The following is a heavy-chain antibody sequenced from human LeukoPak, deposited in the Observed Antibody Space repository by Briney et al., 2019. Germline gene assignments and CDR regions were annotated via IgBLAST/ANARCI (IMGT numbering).Heavy chain of an antibody. Sequence: GGSLRLSCAASGFTFSSYAMSWVRQGPGRGLEWVSAISNSGGSTYYADSVKGRFTISKDNSKNTLYLEMNSLSAEDTAVYYCAKKASSGYYYAFDYWGQGTLVTVSS. J-gene: IGHJ4*02. D-gene: IGHD3-22*01. CDR3: AKKASSGYYYAFDY. V-gene: IGHV3-23*01. CDR1: GFTFSSYA. CDR2: ISNSGGST.